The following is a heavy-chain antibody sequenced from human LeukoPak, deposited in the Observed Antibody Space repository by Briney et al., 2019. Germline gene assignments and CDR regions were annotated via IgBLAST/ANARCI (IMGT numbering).Heavy chain of an antibody. J-gene: IGHJ3*01. Sequence: ASVKVSCKASGGTFSSYAISWVRQAPGQGLEWMGGIIPIFGTANYAQKFRGRVTITTDESTSTAYMERSSPRSEDRAVYYFARSVWAGDCTNGVCSNDAFDFWGQGTMVTVSS. CDR2: IIPIFGTA. CDR1: GGTFSSYA. D-gene: IGHD2-8*01. CDR3: ARSVWAGDCTNGVCSNDAFDF. V-gene: IGHV1-69*05.